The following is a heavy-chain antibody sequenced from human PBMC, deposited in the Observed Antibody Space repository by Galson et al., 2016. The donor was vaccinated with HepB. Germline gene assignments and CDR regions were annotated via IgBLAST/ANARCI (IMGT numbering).Heavy chain of an antibody. CDR3: AGGGGFSVGADFDS. D-gene: IGHD3-16*01. CDR2: IAGSGRPI. Sequence: SLRLSCAASTFTFSDYYMSWIRQAPGRGLEWISYIAGSGRPIYYADSVKGRFTISRDNAKNSLYLQMNSLRAEDTAVYYCAGGGGFSVGADFDSWGQGTLVTVSS. J-gene: IGHJ4*02. V-gene: IGHV3-11*01. CDR1: TFTFSDYY.